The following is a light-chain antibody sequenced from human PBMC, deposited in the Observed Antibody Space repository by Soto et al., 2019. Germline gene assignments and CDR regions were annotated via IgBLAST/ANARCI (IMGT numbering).Light chain of an antibody. CDR3: KQHKKWPPWT. Sequence: EIVMTQSPATLSVSPGERATLSCRASQSVSSNLAWYKQKPGQAPRLLMYGASTRATGIPDRFSGSGSGTEFTLTISSLQSEDSAVSYCKQHKKWPPWTFGQGTNVETK. CDR1: QSVSSN. J-gene: IGKJ1*01. V-gene: IGKV3-15*01. CDR2: GAS.